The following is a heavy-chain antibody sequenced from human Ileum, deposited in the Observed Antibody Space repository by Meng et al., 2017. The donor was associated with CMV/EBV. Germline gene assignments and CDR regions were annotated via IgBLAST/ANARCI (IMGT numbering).Heavy chain of an antibody. CDR3: AREDFSSTWPYYYYYGMDV. V-gene: IGHV3-64*02. J-gene: IGHJ6*02. CDR2: ISNNGDST. CDR1: GFTFNNYA. Sequence: GGSLRLSCAASGFTFNNYAMHWVRQAPGKGLEYVSAISNNGDSTYYADSVKGRFTISRDNSKNTLYLQMDSLRAEDMAVYYCAREDFSSTWPYYYYYGMDVWGQGTTVTVSS. D-gene: IGHD6-13*01.